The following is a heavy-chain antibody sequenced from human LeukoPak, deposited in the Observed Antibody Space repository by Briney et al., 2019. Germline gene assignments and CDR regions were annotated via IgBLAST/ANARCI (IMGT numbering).Heavy chain of an antibody. J-gene: IGHJ6*03. CDR2: ITHSGGST. CDR3: AKGGARPTGYYYYMDV. Sequence: GGSLRLSCAASGFTFDDYCMSWVRQAPGKGLEWVSSITHSGGSTFYADSVKGRFTISRDNSKNTLFLQMNSLRAEDTAVYYCAKGGARPTGYYYYMDVWGKGTTVTVSS. CDR1: GFTFDDYC. V-gene: IGHV3-23*01.